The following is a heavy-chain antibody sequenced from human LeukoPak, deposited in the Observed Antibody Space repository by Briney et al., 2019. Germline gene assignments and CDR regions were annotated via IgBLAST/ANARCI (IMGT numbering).Heavy chain of an antibody. J-gene: IGHJ5*02. CDR1: GGSISSYY. Sequence: PSETLSLTCTVSGGSISSYYWSWIRQPPGKGLEWIGYIYYSGSTNYNPSLKSRVTISVDTSKNQFSLKLSSVTAADTAVYYCARLIPGYSSSWYSGSWFDPWGQGTLVTVSS. CDR2: IYYSGST. CDR3: ARLIPGYSSSWYSGSWFDP. V-gene: IGHV4-59*08. D-gene: IGHD6-13*01.